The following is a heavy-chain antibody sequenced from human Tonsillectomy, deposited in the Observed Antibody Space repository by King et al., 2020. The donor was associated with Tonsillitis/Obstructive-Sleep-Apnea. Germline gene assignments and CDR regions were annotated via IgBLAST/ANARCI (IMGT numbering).Heavy chain of an antibody. V-gene: IGHV3-9*01. J-gene: IGHJ6*03. CDR2: ISWNSGSI. Sequence: EVQLVESGGGLVQPGRSLRLSCAASGFTFDDYAMYWVRQAPGKGLEWVSGISWNSGSIGYADSVKGRFTISRDNAKNSLYLQMNSLRAEDTALYYCAKARGDFIGGNYYYHCVWGKGTTVTGSS. CDR1: GFTFDDYA. CDR3: AKARGDFIGGNYYYHCV. D-gene: IGHD3-10*01.